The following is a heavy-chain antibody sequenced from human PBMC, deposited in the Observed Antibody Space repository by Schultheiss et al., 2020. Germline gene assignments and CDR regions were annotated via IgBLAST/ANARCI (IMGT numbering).Heavy chain of an antibody. CDR2: IYYSGST. Sequence: SETLSLTCAVYGGSFSGYYWGWIRQPPGKGLEWIGYIYYSGSTNYNPSLKSRVTISVDTSKNQFSLKLSSVTAADTAVYYCARLGYGSGSYGWFDPWGQGTLVTVSS. V-gene: IGHV4-59*08. J-gene: IGHJ5*02. CDR1: GGSFSGYY. D-gene: IGHD3-10*01. CDR3: ARLGYGSGSYGWFDP.